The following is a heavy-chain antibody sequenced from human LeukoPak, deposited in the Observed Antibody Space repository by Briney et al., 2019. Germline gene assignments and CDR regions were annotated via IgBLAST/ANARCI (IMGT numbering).Heavy chain of an antibody. J-gene: IGHJ4*02. CDR2: ISSSSSYI. D-gene: IGHD4-23*01. CDR3: ARDYYGGNSGGPFDY. V-gene: IGHV3-21*01. Sequence: GGSLRLSCAASGFTFSSYSMNWVRQAPGKGLEWVSSISSSSSYIYYADSVKGRFTISRDSAKNSLYLQMNSLRAEDTAVYYCARDYYGGNSGGPFDYWGQGTLVTVSS. CDR1: GFTFSSYS.